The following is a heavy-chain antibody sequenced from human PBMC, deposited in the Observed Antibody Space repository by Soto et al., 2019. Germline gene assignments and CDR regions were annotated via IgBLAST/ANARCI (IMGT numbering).Heavy chain of an antibody. V-gene: IGHV4-59*01. CDR1: GGSISNYY. Sequence: SETLSLTCTVSGGSISNYYWSWIRQSPVKGLEWIGNIFSSGSTNYDPSLTSRVTISLDTSKNQFSLILTSVTAADTALYYCARAKVLRGVPTIDYWGQGTLVTASS. CDR2: IFSSGST. D-gene: IGHD3-10*01. J-gene: IGHJ4*02. CDR3: ARAKVLRGVPTIDY.